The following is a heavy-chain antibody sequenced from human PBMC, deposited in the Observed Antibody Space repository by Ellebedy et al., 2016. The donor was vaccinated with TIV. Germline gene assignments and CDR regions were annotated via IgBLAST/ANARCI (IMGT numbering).Heavy chain of an antibody. CDR2: IWRDGCRE. CDR3: ARESDLGSIGAGFDY. J-gene: IGHJ4*02. Sequence: GESLKISCAASGFTFSAYGLHWVRQAPGKGLEWVAVIWRDGCREIYADSVKGRFTISRDNSKNTVFLQMNSLRAEDTAVYYCARESDLGSIGAGFDYWGQGDLVTVSS. D-gene: IGHD3-3*01. CDR1: GFTFSAYG. V-gene: IGHV3-33*01.